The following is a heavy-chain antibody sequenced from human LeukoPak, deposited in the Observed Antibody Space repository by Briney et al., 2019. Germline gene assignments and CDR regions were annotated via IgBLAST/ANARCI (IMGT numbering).Heavy chain of an antibody. CDR1: EFSLSYYA. J-gene: IGHJ4*02. D-gene: IGHD2-21*02. V-gene: IGHV3-30-3*01. CDR3: ARPNLVVVTANRWGLDL. Sequence: GGSLRLSCAASEFSLSYYAMYWVRQPPGKGLEWVAAITYDGTTKYYANSVKGRFTSSRDNSKNTLYLQMNSLRVEDTAVYYCARPNLVVVTANRWGLDLWGPETLVTVSS. CDR2: ITYDGTTK.